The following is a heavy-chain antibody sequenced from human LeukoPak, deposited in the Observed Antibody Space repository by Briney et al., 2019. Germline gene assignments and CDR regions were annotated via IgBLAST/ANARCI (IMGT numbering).Heavy chain of an antibody. CDR1: ADPLSSGGHY. CDR2: IHHSGRS. CDR3: ARGGNRFGGFYFDY. D-gene: IGHD3-10*01. Sequence: SETLSLTCTVSADPLSSGGHYWAWIRQFPGKGLESIGFIHHSGRSRHNPSLKDRVAISVDTSRKQFALKLSSVTAADTAMYYCARGGNRFGGFYFDYWGQGIQVIVSS. J-gene: IGHJ4*02. V-gene: IGHV4-31*03.